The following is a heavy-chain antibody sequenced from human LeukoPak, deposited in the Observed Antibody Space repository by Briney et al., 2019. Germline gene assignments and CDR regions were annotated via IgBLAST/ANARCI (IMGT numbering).Heavy chain of an antibody. J-gene: IGHJ4*02. CDR2: IYYSGSA. CDR3: ARVQAVFYYDSSGYFDY. CDR1: GDSISSGDYY. Sequence: SETLSLTCTVSGDSISSGDYYWSWIRQPPGKGLEWIGYIYYSGSAYYNPSLKSRVTISVDTSKNQFSLKLSSVTAADTAVYYCARVQAVFYYDSSGYFDYWGQGTLVTVSS. D-gene: IGHD3-22*01. V-gene: IGHV4-30-4*08.